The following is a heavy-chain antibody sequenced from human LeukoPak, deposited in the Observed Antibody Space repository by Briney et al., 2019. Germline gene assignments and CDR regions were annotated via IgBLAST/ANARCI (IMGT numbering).Heavy chain of an antibody. CDR2: IYPGDSDT. Sequence: RGESLKISCKGSGYSFTSYWLGWVRQMPGKGLEWMGIIYPGDSDTRYSPSFQGQVAISADKSISTAYLQWSSLKASDTAMYYCARQARDGYNEGAFDIWGQGTMVTVSS. CDR1: GYSFTSYW. J-gene: IGHJ3*02. V-gene: IGHV5-51*01. D-gene: IGHD5-24*01. CDR3: ARQARDGYNEGAFDI.